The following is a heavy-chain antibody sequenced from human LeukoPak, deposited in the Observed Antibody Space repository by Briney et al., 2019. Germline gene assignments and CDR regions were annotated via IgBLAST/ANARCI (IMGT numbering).Heavy chain of an antibody. D-gene: IGHD2-15*01. Sequence: PLETLALTCTVSGGSIGSYYWSWIRQPPGKGLEWIGYIYYSGSTNYNPSLKSRVTISVDTSKNQFSLKLSSVTAADTAVYYCARDLVVNWFDPWGQGTLVTVSS. CDR2: IYYSGST. CDR3: ARDLVVNWFDP. V-gene: IGHV4-59*01. CDR1: GGSIGSYY. J-gene: IGHJ5*02.